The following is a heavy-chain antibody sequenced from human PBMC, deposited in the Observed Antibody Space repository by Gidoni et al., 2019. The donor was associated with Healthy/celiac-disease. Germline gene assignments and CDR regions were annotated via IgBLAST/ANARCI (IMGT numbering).Heavy chain of an antibody. CDR1: GFTFSSYG. J-gene: IGHJ6*03. CDR3: AKATWPQDYYYYMDV. Sequence: QVQMVESGGGVVQPGRSLRLSCAASGFTFSSYGMHWVSPAPAKGMEWVAVISYDGSNKYYADSVKGRFTISRDNSKNTLYLQMNGLRAEDTAVYYCAKATWPQDYYYYMDVWGKGTTVTVSS. V-gene: IGHV3-30*18. CDR2: ISYDGSNK.